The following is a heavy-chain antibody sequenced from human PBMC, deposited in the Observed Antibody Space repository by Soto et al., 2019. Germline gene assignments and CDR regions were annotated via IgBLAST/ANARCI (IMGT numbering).Heavy chain of an antibody. CDR3: ARDLRVSRYGTNWFDP. Sequence: AXETLSLPCTVSGGSISSGGYYWSWIRQPPGKGLEWIGYIYYSGSTYYNPSLKSRVTISVDTSKSQFSLKLSSVTAADTAVYYCARDLRVSRYGTNWFDPWGQGTLVTVCS. J-gene: IGHJ5*02. V-gene: IGHV4-31*03. CDR1: GGSISSGGYY. D-gene: IGHD5-18*01. CDR2: IYYSGST.